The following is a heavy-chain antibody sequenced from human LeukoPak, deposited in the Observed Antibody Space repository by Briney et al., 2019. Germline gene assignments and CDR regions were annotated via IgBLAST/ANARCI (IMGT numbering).Heavy chain of an antibody. J-gene: IGHJ3*02. CDR2: IYPGDSGT. CDR3: ARRRVNAFNI. Sequence: GASLKISCKGSGYSFTSYWIGLVRQMRGKGLEWTGIIYPGDSGTRYSPSFQGQVTISADKSISTAYLQWSSLKASDTAMYYCARRRVNAFNIWGQGTMVTVSS. V-gene: IGHV5-51*01. CDR1: GYSFTSYW.